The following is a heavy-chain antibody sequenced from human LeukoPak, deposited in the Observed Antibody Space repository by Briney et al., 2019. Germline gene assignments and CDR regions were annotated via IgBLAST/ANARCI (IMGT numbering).Heavy chain of an antibody. V-gene: IGHV4-59*01. D-gene: IGHD6-13*01. Sequence: PSETLSLTCTVSGGSISSYYWSWIRQPPGKGLEWIGYIYYSGSTNYNPSLKSRVTISVDTSKNQFSLKLSSVTAADTAVYYCARSYSSSWSYYYYYMDVWGKGTTVTVSS. J-gene: IGHJ6*03. CDR2: IYYSGST. CDR1: GGSISSYY. CDR3: ARSYSSSWSYYYYYMDV.